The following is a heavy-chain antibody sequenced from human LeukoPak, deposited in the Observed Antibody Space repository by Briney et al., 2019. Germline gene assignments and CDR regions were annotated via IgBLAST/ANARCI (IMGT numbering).Heavy chain of an antibody. V-gene: IGHV1-2*02. J-gene: IGHJ4*02. CDR3: ARSGGYCSSTSCYRFDY. D-gene: IGHD2-2*01. CDR2: INPNSGGT. CDR1: GYTFTGYY. Sequence: ASVKVSCKASGYTFTGYYMHWVRQAPGQGLEWMGWINPNSGGTNYAQKFQGRVTMTRDTSISTAYMELSRLRSDDTAVYYCARSGGYCSSTSCYRFDYWGQGTLVTASS.